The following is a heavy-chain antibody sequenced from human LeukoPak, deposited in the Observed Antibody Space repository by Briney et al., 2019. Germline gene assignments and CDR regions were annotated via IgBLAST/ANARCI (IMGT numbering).Heavy chain of an antibody. D-gene: IGHD3-10*01. CDR3: ARGLITMVRGVINLDAFDI. J-gene: IGHJ3*02. Sequence: GASVKVSCKASGYTFTSYDINWVRQATGQGLEWMGWMNPNSGNTGYAQKFQGRVTMTRNTSISTAYMELSSLRSEDTAVYYCARGLITMVRGVINLDAFDIWGQGTMVTVSS. CDR2: MNPNSGNT. CDR1: GYTFTSYD. V-gene: IGHV1-8*01.